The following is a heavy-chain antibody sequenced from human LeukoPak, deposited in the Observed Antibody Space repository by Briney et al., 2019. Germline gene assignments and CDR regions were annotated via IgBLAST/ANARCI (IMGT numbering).Heavy chain of an antibody. CDR2: ISAYNGNT. D-gene: IGHD3-10*01. CDR1: GYTFTSYG. J-gene: IGHJ5*02. Sequence: ASVKVSCKASGYTFTSYGISWVRQAPGQGLEWMGWISAYNGNTNYAQKLQGRVTMTTDTSTSTAYMELSNLRSEDTAVYYCARGPPGYGSRSYYNWFDPWGQGTLVTVSS. CDR3: ARGPPGYGSRSYYNWFDP. V-gene: IGHV1-18*01.